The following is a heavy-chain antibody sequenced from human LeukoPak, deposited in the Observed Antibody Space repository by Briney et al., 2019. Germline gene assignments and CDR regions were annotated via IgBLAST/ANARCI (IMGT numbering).Heavy chain of an antibody. Sequence: SETLSLTCAVYGGSFSGYYWSWIRQPPGKGLEWIGEINHSGSTYYHPSLKSRVTISVDTSKNQFSLKLTSVTAADTAVYYCARKSTDGYNPFDYWGQGTLVTVSS. CDR2: INHSGST. CDR3: ARKSTDGYNPFDY. D-gene: IGHD5-24*01. V-gene: IGHV4-34*01. CDR1: GGSFSGYY. J-gene: IGHJ4*02.